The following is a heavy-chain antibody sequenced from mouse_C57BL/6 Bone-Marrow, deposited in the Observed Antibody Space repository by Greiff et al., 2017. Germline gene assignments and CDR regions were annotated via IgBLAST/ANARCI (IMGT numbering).Heavy chain of an antibody. D-gene: IGHD2-3*01. CDR3: ARGGYYEGY. CDR1: GFNFKDYY. V-gene: IGHV14-2*01. Sequence: VQLQQSGAELVKPGASVKLSCTASGFNFKDYYMRWVKQRTEQGLEWIGRIDPDDGDTKYAPKFQGKATITADTSSNTAYVQLSSLPTEDTAVYYCARGGYYEGYWGQGKLVTVTA. J-gene: IGHJ3*01. CDR2: IDPDDGDT.